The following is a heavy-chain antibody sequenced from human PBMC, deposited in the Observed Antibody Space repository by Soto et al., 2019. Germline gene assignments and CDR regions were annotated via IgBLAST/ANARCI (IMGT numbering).Heavy chain of an antibody. V-gene: IGHV3-23*01. J-gene: IGHJ6*02. Sequence: GGSLRLSCIASRFTFSSYARSWVRQPPGKGLEWVSAISGSGGSTYYADSVKGRFTISRDNSKNTLYLQMNSLRAEDTAVYYCAKGFRLWSSNDYYYYGMDVWGQGTTVTVSS. CDR3: AKGFRLWSSNDYYYYGMDV. CDR2: ISGSGGST. D-gene: IGHD5-18*01. CDR1: RFTFSSYA.